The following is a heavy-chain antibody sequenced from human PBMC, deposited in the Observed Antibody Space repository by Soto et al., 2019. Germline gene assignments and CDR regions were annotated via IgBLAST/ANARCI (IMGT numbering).Heavy chain of an antibody. Sequence: GGSLRLSCAASGFTFSGSAMHWVRQASGKGLEWVGRIRSKANSYATAYAASVKGRFTISRDDSKNTAYLQMNSLKTEDTAVYYCTRPGSSSFHYYYMDVWGKGTTVTVSS. V-gene: IGHV3-73*01. D-gene: IGHD6-6*01. CDR3: TRPGSSSFHYYYMDV. CDR1: GFTFSGSA. CDR2: IRSKANSYAT. J-gene: IGHJ6*03.